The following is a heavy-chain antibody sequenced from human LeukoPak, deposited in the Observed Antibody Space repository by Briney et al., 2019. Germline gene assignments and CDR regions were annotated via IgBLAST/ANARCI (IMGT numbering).Heavy chain of an antibody. V-gene: IGHV3-21*01. CDR1: GFAFSDYN. J-gene: IGHJ5*02. CDR2: ISGSSTYI. Sequence: GGSLRLSCAASGFAFSDYNINWVRQAPGKGLEWVSSISGSSTYIYYADSVKGRFTISRDNAKNSLYLQMNSLRVEDSAVYYCAKEARGWFDPWGQGTLVTVSS. CDR3: AKEARGWFDP.